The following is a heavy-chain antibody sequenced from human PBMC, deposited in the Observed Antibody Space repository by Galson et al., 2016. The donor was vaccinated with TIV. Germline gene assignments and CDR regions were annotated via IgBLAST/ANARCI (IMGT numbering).Heavy chain of an antibody. CDR2: ISVYNGNT. CDR3: ARDTPSLLAAATMDY. Sequence: SVKVSCKASGYIFNNFGVSWVRQAPGQGLEWMAWISVYNGNTDYAQSPQGRVTLTTDTSTSTAYMELRSLRSDDAAVYYCARDTPSLLAAATMDYWGQGTLITVSS. J-gene: IGHJ4*02. D-gene: IGHD6-25*01. CDR1: GYIFNNFG. V-gene: IGHV1-18*01.